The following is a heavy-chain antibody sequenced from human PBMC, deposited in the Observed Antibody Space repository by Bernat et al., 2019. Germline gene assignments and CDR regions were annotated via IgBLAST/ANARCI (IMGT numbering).Heavy chain of an antibody. V-gene: IGHV2-70D*14. D-gene: IGHD3-10*01. CDR3: ARGSSGSYYKPFDY. CDR1: GFSLSTSGMR. Sequence: QVTLKESGPALVIPTQTLTLTCTFSGFSLSTSGMRVSWIRQPPGKALEWLARIDWDDDKFYSTSLKTRITISKDTSKNQVVLTMTNMDTVDTATYYCARGSSGSYYKPFDYWGQGTLVTVSS. CDR2: IDWDDDK. J-gene: IGHJ4*02.